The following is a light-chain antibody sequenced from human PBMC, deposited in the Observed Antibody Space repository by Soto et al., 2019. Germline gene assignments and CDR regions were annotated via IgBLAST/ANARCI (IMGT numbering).Light chain of an antibody. CDR3: SSYTTTDTPLYV. CDR2: EVS. J-gene: IGLJ1*01. CDR1: SSDVGGYNY. V-gene: IGLV2-14*01. Sequence: QSVLTQPASVSGSPGQSITISCTGTSSDVGGYNYVSWYQQHPGKAPKLMIYEVSNRPSGVSNRFSGSKSGNTDALTISEHQAEDEADYYCSSYTTTDTPLYVFGSGTKLTVL.